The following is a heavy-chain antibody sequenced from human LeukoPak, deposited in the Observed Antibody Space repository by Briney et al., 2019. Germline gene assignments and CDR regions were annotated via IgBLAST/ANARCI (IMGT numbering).Heavy chain of an antibody. CDR2: IRSKANSYAT. V-gene: IGHV3-73*01. Sequence: GGSLRLSCAASGFTFSGSAMHWVRQASGKGLEWVGRIRSKANSYATAYAASVKGRFTISRDDSKNTAYLQMNSLRAEDTAVYYCARDMGWLHDGDTLFDYWGQGTLVTVSS. CDR1: GFTFSGSA. CDR3: ARDMGWLHDGDTLFDY. D-gene: IGHD5-24*01. J-gene: IGHJ4*02.